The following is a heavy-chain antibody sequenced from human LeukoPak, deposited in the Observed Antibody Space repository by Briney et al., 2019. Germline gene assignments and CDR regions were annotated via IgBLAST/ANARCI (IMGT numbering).Heavy chain of an antibody. J-gene: IGHJ6*02. CDR3: AKHGGVEAGMDV. CDR1: GFTFSSYG. D-gene: IGHD3-3*01. Sequence: GRSLRLSCAASGFTFSSYGMHWVRQAPGKGLEWVAVISYDGSNKYYADSVKGRFTISRDNSKNTLYLQMNSLRAEDTAVYYCAKHGGVEAGMDVWGQGTTVTVSS. CDR2: ISYDGSNK. V-gene: IGHV3-30*18.